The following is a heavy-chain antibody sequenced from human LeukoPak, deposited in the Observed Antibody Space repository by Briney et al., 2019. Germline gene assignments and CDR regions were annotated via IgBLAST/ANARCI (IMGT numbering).Heavy chain of an antibody. J-gene: IGHJ4*02. CDR3: ARGYCSGGVCYSIYFDY. V-gene: IGHV3-7*01. D-gene: IGHD2-15*01. Sequence: GGSLRLSCAASGFSISTYWMSWVRQAPGKGLEWVANIKQDGSKKYYVDSVKGRFTMSRDNAKNSLYLQMSSLRDEDTAVYYCARGYCSGGVCYSIYFDYWGQGTLVTVSS. CDR1: GFSISTYW. CDR2: IKQDGSKK.